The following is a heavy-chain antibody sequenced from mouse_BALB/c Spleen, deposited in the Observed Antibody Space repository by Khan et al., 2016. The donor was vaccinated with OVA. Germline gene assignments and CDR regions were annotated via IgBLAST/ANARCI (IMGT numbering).Heavy chain of an antibody. J-gene: IGHJ3*01. CDR2: IDPFNGGT. CDR3: TRLGTTDWFAY. D-gene: IGHD1-1*01. V-gene: IGHV1S135*01. Sequence: VQLQQSGPELMKPGASVKISCKASGYSFTNYYIHWVKQSHGQSLEWIGYIDPFNGGTNYNQKFKGTATLTVDKSSSTAYMHLSSLTSEDSAVYYCTRLGTTDWFAYWGQGTLVTVSA. CDR1: GYSFTNYY.